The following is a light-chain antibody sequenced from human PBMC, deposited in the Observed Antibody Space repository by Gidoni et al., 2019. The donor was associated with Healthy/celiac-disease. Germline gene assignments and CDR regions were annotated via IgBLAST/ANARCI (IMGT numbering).Light chain of an antibody. CDR1: QSISSW. Sequence: DIQMTKSPSTLSASVGDRVTITCRASQSISSWLAWYQQKPGKAPKLLIYDASSLESGVPSRFSGSGSGTEFTLTISSLQPDDFATYYCQQYNSIPSTFGPGTKVDIK. J-gene: IGKJ3*01. CDR3: QQYNSIPST. V-gene: IGKV1-5*01. CDR2: DAS.